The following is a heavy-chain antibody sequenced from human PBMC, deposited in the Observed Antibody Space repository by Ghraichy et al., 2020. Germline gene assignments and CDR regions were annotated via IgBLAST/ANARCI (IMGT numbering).Heavy chain of an antibody. J-gene: IGHJ4*02. CDR3: ARDLSSGSNWYNYLDS. CDR1: GFTFSRNA. CDR2: ISASSANI. D-gene: IGHD6-13*01. V-gene: IGHV3-48*01. Sequence: GGSLRLSCAASGFTFSRNAMNWVRQTPGKRLEWISYISASSANIQYADSVKGRFIISRDNAKDSLYLQMNSLRAEDTAVYYCARDLSSGSNWYNYLDSWGQGTLVTVSS.